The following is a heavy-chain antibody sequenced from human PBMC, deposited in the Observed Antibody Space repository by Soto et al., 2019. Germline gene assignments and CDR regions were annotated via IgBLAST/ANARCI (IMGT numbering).Heavy chain of an antibody. CDR3: AIPSGLTVTGPDF. CDR2: ISGDGGST. D-gene: IGHD6-19*01. V-gene: IGHV3-23*01. Sequence: GGSLRLSCAASGFTFSNYAMSWVRQAPGKGLEWVSAISGDGGSTYYADSVKGRFTISRDNSKSTLYLQMNSLRAEDTAVSYCAIPSGLTVTGPDFWGQGTLVTVSS. CDR1: GFTFSNYA. J-gene: IGHJ4*02.